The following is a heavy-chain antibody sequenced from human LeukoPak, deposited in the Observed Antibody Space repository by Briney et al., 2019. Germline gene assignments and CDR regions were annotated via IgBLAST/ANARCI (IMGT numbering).Heavy chain of an antibody. CDR3: ALWSYYYYCLDV. CDR2: SRNKAKSHTT. J-gene: IGHJ6*02. D-gene: IGHD5-18*01. V-gene: IGHV3-72*01. Sequence: GESVRLSCAASGFTFSDRDMDWVRQAPGKGLEWVGRSRNKAKSHTTEYAASVKGRFTISRDNSNNSVWLQMNSLKTEDTAVYYCALWSYYYYCLDVWGQGTTVTVSS. CDR1: GFTFSDRD.